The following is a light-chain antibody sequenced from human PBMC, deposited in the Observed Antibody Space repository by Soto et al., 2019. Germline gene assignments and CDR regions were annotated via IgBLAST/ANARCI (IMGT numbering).Light chain of an antibody. J-gene: IGKJ1*01. Sequence: DIQMTQSPSTLSASVGDSVTFTCRASQSISSWLAWYQQKPGKAPNLLIYDASSLQSGVPSRFSGIGSGTEFTLTISSLQPDDFATYYCQQYNSHWTFGQGTKVDIK. CDR3: QQYNSHWT. CDR2: DAS. CDR1: QSISSW. V-gene: IGKV1-5*01.